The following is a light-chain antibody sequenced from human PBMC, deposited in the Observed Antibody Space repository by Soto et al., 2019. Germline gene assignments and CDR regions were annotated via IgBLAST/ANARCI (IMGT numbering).Light chain of an antibody. Sequence: QAVVTREPSFSVSPGATVTLTCGLSSGSVSTNNYPSWYQQTPGQAPRTLIYSTYTRSSGVPDRFSASILGNKAALTITGAQADDESDYYCVLYMGSGIWVFGGGTKVTVL. CDR2: STY. CDR3: VLYMGSGIWV. CDR1: SGSVSTNNY. V-gene: IGLV8-61*01. J-gene: IGLJ3*02.